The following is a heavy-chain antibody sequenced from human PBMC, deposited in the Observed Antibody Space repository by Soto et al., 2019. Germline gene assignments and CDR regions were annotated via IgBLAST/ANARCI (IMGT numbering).Heavy chain of an antibody. Sequence: SETLSLTCTVSGGSISSYYWSWIRQPPGKGLEWIGYIYYSGSTNYNPSLKSRVTISVDTSKNQFSLKLSSVTAADTAVYYCARDRAEAGYYYYYYMDVWGKGTTVTVSS. D-gene: IGHD3-10*01. CDR1: GGSISSYY. J-gene: IGHJ6*03. CDR3: ARDRAEAGYYYYYYMDV. V-gene: IGHV4-59*01. CDR2: IYYSGST.